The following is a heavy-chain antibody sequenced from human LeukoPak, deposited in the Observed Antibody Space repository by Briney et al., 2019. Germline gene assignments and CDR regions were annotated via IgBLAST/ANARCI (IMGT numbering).Heavy chain of an antibody. V-gene: IGHV2-5*01. CDR1: GFSLSTSGVG. D-gene: IGHD4-11*01. Sequence: SGPTLVKPTQTLTLTCTFSGFSLSTSGVGVGWIRQPPGKALEWLSLIYWNDDKRYSPSLKSRLTITKDTSKNQVVLTMTNMDPVDTATYYCAHRQAHDYSNLNWFDPWGQGTLVTVSS. CDR2: IYWNDDK. CDR3: AHRQAHDYSNLNWFDP. J-gene: IGHJ5*02.